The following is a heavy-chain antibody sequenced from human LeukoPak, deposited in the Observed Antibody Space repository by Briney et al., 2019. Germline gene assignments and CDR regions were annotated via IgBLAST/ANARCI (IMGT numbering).Heavy chain of an antibody. Sequence: GRSLRLSCAASGFTFSSYAMHWVRQAPGKGLEWVAVISYDGSNKYYADSVKGRFTISRDNSKNTLYLQMNSLRAEDTALYYCAKAGGREGRVRLEAGRFDPWGQGTLVTVSS. D-gene: IGHD3-16*01. V-gene: IGHV3-30*04. CDR3: AKAGGREGRVRLEAGRFDP. CDR2: ISYDGSNK. J-gene: IGHJ5*02. CDR1: GFTFSSYA.